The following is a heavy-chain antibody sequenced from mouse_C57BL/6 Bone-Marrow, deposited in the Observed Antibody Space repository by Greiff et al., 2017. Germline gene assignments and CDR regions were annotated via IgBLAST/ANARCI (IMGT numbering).Heavy chain of an antibody. Sequence: QVQLQQPGAELVKPGASVKMSCKASGYTFTSYWITWVKQRPGQGLVWIGDIYPGSGSTNYNEKFKSKATLTVDTSSSTAYMQLSSLTSEDSAVYYCARSNGNYPYYAMDYWGQGTSVTVSS. V-gene: IGHV1-55*01. D-gene: IGHD2-1*01. CDR2: IYPGSGST. CDR3: ARSNGNYPYYAMDY. J-gene: IGHJ4*01. CDR1: GYTFTSYW.